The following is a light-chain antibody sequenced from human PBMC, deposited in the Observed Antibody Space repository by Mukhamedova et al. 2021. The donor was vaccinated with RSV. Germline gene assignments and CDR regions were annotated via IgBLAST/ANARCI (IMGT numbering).Light chain of an antibody. J-gene: IGKJ4*01. Sequence: ASQSVSSYLAWYQQKPGQAPRLLIYDASNRATGIPARFSGSGSGTDFTLTISSLELEDLEVYYCKRLSNGLTFGGGTKVEIK. CDR3: KRLSNGLT. CDR2: DAS. CDR1: QSVSSY. V-gene: IGKV3-11*01.